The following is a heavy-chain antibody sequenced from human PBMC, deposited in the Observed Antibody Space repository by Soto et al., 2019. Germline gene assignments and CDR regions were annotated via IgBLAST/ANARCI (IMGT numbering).Heavy chain of an antibody. CDR3: ARGGVVLMGYAIPAARCFDY. J-gene: IGHJ4*02. D-gene: IGHD2-8*01. CDR2: IGHLETT. Sequence: SETLSLTCSVSGVAMTYGGYSWSWIRQSPEKGLEWLGYIGHLETTYYNPSFKSRLSLSIERARNQFSLCLSSVTAADTAVYYCARGGVVLMGYAIPAARCFDYWGQGTLVTVSS. V-gene: IGHV4-30-2*06. CDR1: GVAMTYGGYS.